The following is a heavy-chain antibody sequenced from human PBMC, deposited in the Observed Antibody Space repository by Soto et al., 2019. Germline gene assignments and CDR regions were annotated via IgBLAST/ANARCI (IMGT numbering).Heavy chain of an antibody. CDR1: GFTFSSYA. CDR3: ANRLWFGELSN. Sequence: EVQLLESGGGLVQPGGSLRLSCAASGFTFSSYAMSWVRQAPGKGLEWVSAISGSGGSTYYADSVRGRFTISSDNSKNTLYLQMISLRAEDTAVYYCANRLWFGELSNWGQGTLVTVSS. J-gene: IGHJ4*02. V-gene: IGHV3-23*01. D-gene: IGHD3-10*01. CDR2: ISGSGGST.